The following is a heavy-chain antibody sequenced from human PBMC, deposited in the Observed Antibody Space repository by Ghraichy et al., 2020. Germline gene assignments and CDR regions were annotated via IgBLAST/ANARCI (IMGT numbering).Heavy chain of an antibody. D-gene: IGHD4-23*01. CDR3: ARGSTVVRFFYYDGMDV. Sequence: ETLSLTCVGSGFTFSSHSMNWVRQAPGKSLEWVSYITSSSRTRAYADSVKGRFTISRDNAQNSLYLQMTSLRDEDTAVYYCARGSTVVRFFYYDGMDVWGQGATVTVSS. CDR1: GFTFSSHS. J-gene: IGHJ6*02. CDR2: ITSSSRTR. V-gene: IGHV3-48*02.